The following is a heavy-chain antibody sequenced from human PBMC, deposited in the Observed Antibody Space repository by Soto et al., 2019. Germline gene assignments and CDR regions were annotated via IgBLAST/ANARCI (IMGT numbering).Heavy chain of an antibody. J-gene: IGHJ4*02. D-gene: IGHD2-2*03. Sequence: PSETLSLTCTVSGGSISSSSYYWGWIRQPPGKGLEWIGNIYYNGNTNYNPSLKSRVTISVDTSKNHFSLKLISVTTADTAVYFCAREGNLGRWIQPLDSWGQGTLVTVSS. V-gene: IGHV4-39*07. CDR1: GGSISSSSYY. CDR2: IYYNGNT. CDR3: AREGNLGRWIQPLDS.